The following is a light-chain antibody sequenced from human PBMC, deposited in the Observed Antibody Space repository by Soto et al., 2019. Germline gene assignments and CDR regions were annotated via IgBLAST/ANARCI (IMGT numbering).Light chain of an antibody. V-gene: IGLV2-14*03. CDR2: DVS. CDR1: SSDVGGYDY. J-gene: IGLJ1*01. CDR3: SSYTSSSTLV. Sequence: QSVLPQPASVSGSPGQSITVSCTGTSSDVGGYDYVSWYQHHPGKAPKLMIYDVSYRPSGVSNRFSGSKSGITASLTISGLQAEDEADYYCSSYTSSSTLVFGTGTKLTVL.